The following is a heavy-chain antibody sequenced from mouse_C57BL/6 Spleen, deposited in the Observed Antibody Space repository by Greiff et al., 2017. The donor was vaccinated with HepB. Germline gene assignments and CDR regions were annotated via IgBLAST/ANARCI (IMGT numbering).Heavy chain of an antibody. CDR3: ATKRGYYGSSSSFDY. D-gene: IGHD1-1*01. J-gene: IGHJ2*01. V-gene: IGHV1-53*01. Sequence: VQLQQSGTELVKPGASVKLSCKASGYTFTSYWMHWVKQRPGQGLEGIGNINPSNGGTNYNEKFKSKATLTVDKSSSTAYMQLSSLTSEDSAVYYCATKRGYYGSSSSFDYWGQGTTLTVSS. CDR2: INPSNGGT. CDR1: GYTFTSYW.